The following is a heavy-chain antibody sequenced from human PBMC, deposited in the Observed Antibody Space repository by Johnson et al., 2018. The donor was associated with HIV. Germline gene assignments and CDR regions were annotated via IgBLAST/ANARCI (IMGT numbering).Heavy chain of an antibody. V-gene: IGHV3-30*03. CDR2: ISYDGSIK. Sequence: QEKLVESGGGVVQPGRSLRLSCAASGFTFSSYGMHLVRQAPGKGLEWVAVISYDGSIKYYADSVKGRFTISRNNSKNTRYLQMNALRAEDTAVYYWAISVPGPGWGDAFGIWGQGTMVTVSS. CDR1: GFTFSSYG. J-gene: IGHJ3*02. CDR3: AISVPGPGWGDAFGI. D-gene: IGHD3-16*01.